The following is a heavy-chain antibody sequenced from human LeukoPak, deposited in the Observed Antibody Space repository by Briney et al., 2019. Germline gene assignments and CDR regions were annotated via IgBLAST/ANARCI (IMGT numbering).Heavy chain of an antibody. V-gene: IGHV3-7*01. CDR3: ARGYSVKVVVPAATPDY. J-gene: IGHJ4*02. CDR1: GFTFSSYW. D-gene: IGHD2-2*01. CDR2: IKQDGSEK. Sequence: GGSLRLSCAASGFTFSSYWMSWVRQAPGKGLEWVANIKQDGSEKYYVDSVKGRFTISRDNAKNSLYLQMNSLRAEDTAVYYCARGYSVKVVVPAATPDYWGQGTLVTVSS.